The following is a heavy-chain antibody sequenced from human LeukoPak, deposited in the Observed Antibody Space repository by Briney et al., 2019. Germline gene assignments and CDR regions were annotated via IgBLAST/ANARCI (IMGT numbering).Heavy chain of an antibody. Sequence: SQTLSLTCAISGDSVSSNSVTWNWIRQSPSRGLEWLGRTYYRSTWFNDYAVSVRGRITVNPDTSKNQFSLHLNSVTPEDTAVYYCARRLTQYDCFDPWGQGILVTVSS. CDR3: ARRLTQYDCFDP. CDR1: GDSVSSNSVT. D-gene: IGHD2-2*01. CDR2: TYYRSTWFN. V-gene: IGHV6-1*01. J-gene: IGHJ5*02.